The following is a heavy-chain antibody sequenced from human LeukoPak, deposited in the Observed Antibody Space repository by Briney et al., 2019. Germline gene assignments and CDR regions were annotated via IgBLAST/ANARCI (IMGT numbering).Heavy chain of an antibody. CDR3: TKHAGRGRSNDF. CDR1: GDSVTSSY. D-gene: IGHD2-15*01. CDR2: IYYSGII. Sequence: SETLSLTCSVPGDSVTSSYWGSIGQPPGKGLEWIGYIYYSGIINYNPSLKGRVTIALDTSRNQFSLNLNSVSAADTGVYYCTKHAGRGRSNDFWGQGILVTVSS. V-gene: IGHV4-59*02. J-gene: IGHJ4*02.